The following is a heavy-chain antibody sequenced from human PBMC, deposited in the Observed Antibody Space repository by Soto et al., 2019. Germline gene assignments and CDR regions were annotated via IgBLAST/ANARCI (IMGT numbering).Heavy chain of an antibody. CDR3: ARLYCSASSCYSVGAFDI. CDR2: IWFDGSDK. CDR1: GLTSRGFG. D-gene: IGHD2-15*01. Sequence: VGSRRLSFAPSGLTSRGFGLHWVRQAPGKGLEGVALIWFDGSDKYYTESVKGRFTISRDNSKSTLYLQMNSLRAEDTAVYYCARLYCSASSCYSVGAFDIRGQGTMVTVSS. J-gene: IGHJ3*02. V-gene: IGHV3-33*01.